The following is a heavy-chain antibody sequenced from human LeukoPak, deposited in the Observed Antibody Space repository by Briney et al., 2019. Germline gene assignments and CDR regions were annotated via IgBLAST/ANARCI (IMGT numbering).Heavy chain of an antibody. D-gene: IGHD2-2*01. Sequence: PSETLSLTCAVYGGSFSGYYWSWIRQPPGKGLEWIGEINHSGSTNYNPSLKSRVTISVDTSKNQFSLKLSSVTAADTAVYYCARGLGVVVPAATYYFDYWGQGTLVTVPS. CDR2: INHSGST. V-gene: IGHV4-34*01. CDR1: GGSFSGYY. J-gene: IGHJ4*02. CDR3: ARGLGVVVPAATYYFDY.